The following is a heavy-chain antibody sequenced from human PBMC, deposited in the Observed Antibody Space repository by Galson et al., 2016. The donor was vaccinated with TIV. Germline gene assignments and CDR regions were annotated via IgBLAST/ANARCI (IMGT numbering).Heavy chain of an antibody. CDR1: EITVSRNY. Sequence: SLRLSCAASEITVSRNYMSWVRQAPGGGLEWVSTIYSAGDTYYADSVKGRFTISRDNSKKTLFLQMSSLRAEDTATYYCAKLDTQRPPQGSMDVWGKGSTVTVSS. CDR3: AKLDTQRPPQGSMDV. J-gene: IGHJ6*03. D-gene: IGHD3/OR15-3a*01. CDR2: IYSAGDT. V-gene: IGHV3-53*01.